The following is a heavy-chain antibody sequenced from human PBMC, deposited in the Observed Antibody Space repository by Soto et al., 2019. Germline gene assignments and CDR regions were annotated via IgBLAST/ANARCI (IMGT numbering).Heavy chain of an antibody. D-gene: IGHD3-22*01. CDR1: GGSISSRSYY. J-gene: IGHJ6*02. CDR3: ARLLYYDSNGYYFPSKVDV. CDR2: IYYSGST. V-gene: IGHV4-39*01. Sequence: QLRLQESGPGLVKSSETLSLTCSVSGGSISSRSYYWGWIRQPPGKGLEWIASIYYSGSTYYNPSLKSRVTISVDTSKNKFSLNLRSVTAADTAVYYCARLLYYDSNGYYFPSKVDVWGQGTTVTVSS.